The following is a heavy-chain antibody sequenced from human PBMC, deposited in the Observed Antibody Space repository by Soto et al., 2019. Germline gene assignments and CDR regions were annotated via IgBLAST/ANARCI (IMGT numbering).Heavy chain of an antibody. D-gene: IGHD3-10*01. Sequence: KGLEWIGEINHSGSTNYNPSLKSRVTISVDTSKNQFSLKLSSVTAADTAVYYCARGAPGFFFQAEDGIRVTRPVSAFLLNRSSDL. CDR3: ARGAPGFFFQAEDGIRVTRPVSAFLLNRSSDL. CDR2: INHSGST. V-gene: IGHV4-34*01. J-gene: IGHJ2*01.